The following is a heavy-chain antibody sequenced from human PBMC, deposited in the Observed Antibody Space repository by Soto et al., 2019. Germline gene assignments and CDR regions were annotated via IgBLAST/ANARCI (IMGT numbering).Heavy chain of an antibody. J-gene: IGHJ4*02. D-gene: IGHD1-26*01. CDR1: GFTFSAYA. CDR2: IGGDGIGT. V-gene: IGHV3-23*01. CDR3: ARDGGGDGWGDDFDT. Sequence: EVQVLESGGGLVQPGGSLRLSCAASGFTFSAYAMNWVRQAPGKGLEWVSAIGGDGIGTFYADSVKGRFTISRDNYKNTVYLQRNSLRDEETAEYYCARDGGGDGWGDDFDTWGQGTLVTVSS.